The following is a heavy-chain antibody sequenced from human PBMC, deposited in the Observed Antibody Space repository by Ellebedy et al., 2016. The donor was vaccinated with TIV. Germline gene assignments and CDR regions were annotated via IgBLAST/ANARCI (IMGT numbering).Heavy chain of an antibody. CDR1: GFTFSNYA. CDR3: AKDQSNYVDH. CDR2: ISGSGGNT. V-gene: IGHV3-23*01. J-gene: IGHJ4*02. Sequence: GESLKISXAASGFTFSNYAMSWVRQAPEKGLEWVSSISGSGGNTYYADSVKGRFTISRDNSKDTVYLQMVSLRAEDTAVYYCAKDQSNYVDHWGQGTLVTVSS.